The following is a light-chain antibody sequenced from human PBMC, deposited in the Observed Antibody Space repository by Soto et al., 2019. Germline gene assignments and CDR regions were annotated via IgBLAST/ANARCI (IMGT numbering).Light chain of an antibody. CDR2: EVS. CDR1: SSDVGGYNY. Sequence: QSALTQPASVSGSPGQSITISCTGTSSDVGGYNYVSWYQQHPGKAPKLMIYEVSNRPSGVSNRFSGSKSGNTASLTISRLQAEDEADYYCSSYTSSSIVVFGGGTQLTVL. CDR3: SSYTSSSIVV. V-gene: IGLV2-14*01. J-gene: IGLJ2*01.